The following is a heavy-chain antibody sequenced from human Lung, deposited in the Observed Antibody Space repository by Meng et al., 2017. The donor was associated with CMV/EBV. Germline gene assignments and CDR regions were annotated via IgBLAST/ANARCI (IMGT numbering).Heavy chain of an antibody. CDR2: IHSSGST. J-gene: IGHJ5*02. CDR3: ARASYGSGSPLGESWFDP. Sequence: QVQLKESGPGLVKPSQTLSLTCTVSGGSISSGGYYWSWIRQHLGKGLEWIGYIHSSGSTYYNPSLRSRLTISVDTSKNQFSLKLSSVTAADTAVYYCARASYGSGSPLGESWFDPWGQGTLVTVSS. V-gene: IGHV4-31*03. CDR1: GGSISSGGYY. D-gene: IGHD3-10*01.